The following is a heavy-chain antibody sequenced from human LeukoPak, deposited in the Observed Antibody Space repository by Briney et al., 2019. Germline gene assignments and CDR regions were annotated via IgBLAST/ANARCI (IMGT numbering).Heavy chain of an antibody. CDR2: IYSGGTT. Sequence: PGGSLRLSCAASGFTVSSNYMSWVRQAPGKGLEWVSVIYSGGTTYYADSVKGRFTISRDNSNNTLYLQMNSLRAEDTAVYYCARELSSSAAGTSAVLDHWGQGTLVTVSS. CDR1: GFTVSSNY. J-gene: IGHJ4*02. CDR3: ARELSSSAAGTSAVLDH. V-gene: IGHV3-53*01. D-gene: IGHD6-19*01.